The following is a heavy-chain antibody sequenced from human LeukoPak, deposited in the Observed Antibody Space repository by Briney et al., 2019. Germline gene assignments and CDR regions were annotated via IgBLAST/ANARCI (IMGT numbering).Heavy chain of an antibody. V-gene: IGHV1-2*02. Sequence: ASVKVSCKASGYTFTGYYMHWVRQAPGQGLEWMGWINPNSGGTNYAQKFQGRVTMTRDTSISTAYMELRRLRSDDTAVYYCARDSGYCSSTSCYNDYYYMDVWGKGTTVTVSS. D-gene: IGHD2-2*02. CDR3: ARDSGYCSSTSCYNDYYYMDV. J-gene: IGHJ6*03. CDR2: INPNSGGT. CDR1: GYTFTGYY.